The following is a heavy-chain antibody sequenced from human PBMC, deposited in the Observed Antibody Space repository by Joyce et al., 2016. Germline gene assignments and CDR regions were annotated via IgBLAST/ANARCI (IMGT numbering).Heavy chain of an antibody. CDR1: GGSISGYF. CDR2: IYPSVST. CDR3: ARDIGWFSS. V-gene: IGHV4-4*07. D-gene: IGHD6-19*01. Sequence: QVQLQESGPGLVKPSETLSLTCTVSGGSISGYFWSWIRQPAGKGLQWIGRIYPSVSTNYNPSLKRRVTMSGDTSKNQFTLRLNSVTAADTAVYYCARDIGWFSSWGQGTTVTVSS. J-gene: IGHJ6*02.